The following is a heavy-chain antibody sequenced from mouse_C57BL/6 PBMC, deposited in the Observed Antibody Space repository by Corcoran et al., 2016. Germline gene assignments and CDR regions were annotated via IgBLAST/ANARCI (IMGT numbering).Heavy chain of an antibody. CDR2: IYPGSGNT. CDR1: GYRFTRYY. V-gene: IGHV1-66*01. J-gene: IGHJ4*01. D-gene: IGHD2-10*01. CDR3: VRDGGLLPNYYAIDY. Sequence: QVQLQQSGPELVKPGASVKISCKASGYRFTRYYIQWVKKRPGQGLEWIGWIYPGSGNTKYNEKFKGKATLTADTYSSTAYMKLSSLTSEDSAVYYCVRDGGLLPNYYAIDYWGQGTSVTVSS.